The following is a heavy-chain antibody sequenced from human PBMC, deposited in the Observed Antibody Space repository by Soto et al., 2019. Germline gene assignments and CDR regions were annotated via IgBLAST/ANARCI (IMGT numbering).Heavy chain of an antibody. CDR1: GGSISSYY. CDR3: GRILPHDFLSSYYSSDDNYYYGMDV. V-gene: IGHV4-59*01. D-gene: IGHD3-3*01. CDR2: IYYSGST. J-gene: IGHJ6*02. Sequence: SETLSLTCTVSGGSISSYYWSWIRQPPGKGLEWIGYIYYSGSTNYNPSLKSRVTISVDTSKNQFSLKLSSVTAADTAVYYCGRILPHDFLSSYYSSDDNYYYGMDVWGQGTTVTVSS.